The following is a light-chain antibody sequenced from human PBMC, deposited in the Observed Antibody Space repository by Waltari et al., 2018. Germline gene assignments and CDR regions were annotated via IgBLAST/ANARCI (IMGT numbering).Light chain of an antibody. V-gene: IGKV1-33*01. CDR1: QDISNY. CDR3: QQYDNLPLT. Sequence: DIQMTQSPSSLSASVGDRVTITCQASQDISNYLNWYQQKPGKAPKLLIYDASNLKTGVPSRFSGSGTGTDFTFTISSLQPEDIPTYYCQQYDNLPLTFGGGTKVEIK. CDR2: DAS. J-gene: IGKJ4*01.